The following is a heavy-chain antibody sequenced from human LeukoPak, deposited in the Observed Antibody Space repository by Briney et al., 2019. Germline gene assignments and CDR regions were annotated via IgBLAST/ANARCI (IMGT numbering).Heavy chain of an antibody. CDR3: ARRRGSYSIDY. V-gene: IGHV4-38-2*01. Sequence: SETLSLTYAVSGYSISSGYYWGWIRQPPGKGLEWIGSIYHSGSTYYNPSLKSRVTISVDTSKNQFPLKLSSVTAADTAVYYCARRRGSYSIDYWGQGTLVTVSS. CDR1: GYSISSGYY. D-gene: IGHD1-26*01. CDR2: IYHSGST. J-gene: IGHJ4*02.